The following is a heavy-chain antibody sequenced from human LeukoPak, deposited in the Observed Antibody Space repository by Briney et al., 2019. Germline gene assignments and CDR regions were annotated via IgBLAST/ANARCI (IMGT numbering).Heavy chain of an antibody. CDR2: IYSGGST. V-gene: IGHV3-53*01. D-gene: IGHD3-22*01. Sequence: GGSLRLSCAASGFTVSSNYMSWVRQAPGKGLEWVPVIYSGGSTYYADSVKGRFTISRDNSKNTLYLQMNSLRAEDTAVYYCAREGEDYYDSSGYYFDYWGKGTLVTVSS. CDR3: AREGEDYYDSSGYYFDY. J-gene: IGHJ4*02. CDR1: GFTVSSNY.